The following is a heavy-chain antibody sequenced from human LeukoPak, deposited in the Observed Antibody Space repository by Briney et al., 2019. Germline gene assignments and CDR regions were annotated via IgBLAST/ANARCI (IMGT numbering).Heavy chain of an antibody. CDR2: IYYSGST. CDR3: ARDTCGGDCYSFPNYGMDV. CDR1: GGSISSGDYY. D-gene: IGHD2-21*02. V-gene: IGHV4-30-4*01. Sequence: SETLSLTCTVSGGSISSGDYYWSWIRQPPGKGLEWIGYIYYSGSTYYNPSLKSRVTISVDTSKNQFSLKLSSVTAADTAVYYCARDTCGGDCYSFPNYGMDVWGQGTTVTVSS. J-gene: IGHJ6*02.